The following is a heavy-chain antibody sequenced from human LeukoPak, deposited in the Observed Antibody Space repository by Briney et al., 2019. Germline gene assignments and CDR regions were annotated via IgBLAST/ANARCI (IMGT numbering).Heavy chain of an antibody. CDR1: GFTLSDYA. CDR2: ISSNGGSI. J-gene: IGHJ2*01. V-gene: IGHV3-64*01. CDR3: ARDTCGCGSGWHLYWYFDL. D-gene: IGHD6-19*01. Sequence: AGGSLRLSCAASGFTLSDYAMHWVRQAPGKELEYVSAISSNGGSIHYANSVKGRFTISRDNSKNTLYLQMDSLRAEDMAVYYCARDTCGCGSGWHLYWYFDLWGRGTLVTVSS.